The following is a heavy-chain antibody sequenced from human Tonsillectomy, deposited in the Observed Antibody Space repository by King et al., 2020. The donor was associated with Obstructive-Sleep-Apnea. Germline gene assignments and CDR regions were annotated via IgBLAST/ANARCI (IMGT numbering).Heavy chain of an antibody. CDR3: APCRGNLGYFQH. D-gene: IGHD4-23*01. J-gene: IGHJ1*01. Sequence: QLVQSGAEVKKPWASVKVSCKASGYTVTSYYMLWVRHAPGQGLVWMGIINPSGGSTSYAHKFQGRVTMTRDTSTSQVYMELSSLRSEDTAVYYCAPCRGNLGYFQHWGQGTLVTVSS. V-gene: IGHV1-46*03. CDR2: INPSGGST. CDR1: GYTVTSYY.